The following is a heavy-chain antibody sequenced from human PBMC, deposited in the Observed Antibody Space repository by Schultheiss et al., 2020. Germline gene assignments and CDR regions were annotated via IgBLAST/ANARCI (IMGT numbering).Heavy chain of an antibody. J-gene: IGHJ3*02. CDR1: GGSISSSSYY. D-gene: IGHD6-19*01. Sequence: SETLSLTCTVSGGSISSSSYYWGWIRQPPGKGLEWIGSIYHSGSTYYNPSLKSRVTISVDTSKNQFSLKLTSVTAADTAVYYCARVPHPVAGDDAFDIWGQGTMVTVSS. V-gene: IGHV4-39*07. CDR3: ARVPHPVAGDDAFDI. CDR2: IYHSGST.